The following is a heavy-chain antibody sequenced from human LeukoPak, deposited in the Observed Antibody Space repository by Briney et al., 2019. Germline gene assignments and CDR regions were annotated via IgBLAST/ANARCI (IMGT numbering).Heavy chain of an antibody. V-gene: IGHV1-2*02. Sequence: ASVKVSCKASGYTFTGYYMHWVRQAPGRGLEWMGWINPNSGGTNYAQKFQGRVTMTRDTSISTAYMELSRLRSDDTAVYYCARGEAVAGPSDYWGQGTLVTVSS. D-gene: IGHD6-19*01. CDR1: GYTFTGYY. CDR2: INPNSGGT. J-gene: IGHJ4*02. CDR3: ARGEAVAGPSDY.